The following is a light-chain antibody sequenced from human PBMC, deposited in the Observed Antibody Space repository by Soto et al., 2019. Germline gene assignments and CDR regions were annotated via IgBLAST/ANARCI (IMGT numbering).Light chain of an antibody. CDR3: CSYAGTYTYV. CDR1: SGDVGVFNF. J-gene: IGLJ1*01. Sequence: QSVLSQPRSVSGSPGQSVTISCTGTSGDVGVFNFVSWYQQHPGKAPQLMIYDVSKRPSGVPDRFSGSKSANTASLTISWLQAEDEADYYCCSYAGTYTYVFGTGTKLTVL. V-gene: IGLV2-11*01. CDR2: DVS.